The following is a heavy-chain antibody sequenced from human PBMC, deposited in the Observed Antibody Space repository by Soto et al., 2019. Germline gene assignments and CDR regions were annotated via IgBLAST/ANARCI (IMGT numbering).Heavy chain of an antibody. CDR2: ISPYSGNT. Sequence: QVQLVQSGDEVRKPGSSVKVSCKASGYIFVNYGIAWVRQAPGQGLEWMGWISPYSGNTNYASKVQGRLTMTTDTSASTACIDLRSLTSDGSAVYYCDLVENYVTPTPQDVWGQGTTVTVSS. D-gene: IGHD3-16*01. J-gene: IGHJ6*02. V-gene: IGHV1-18*01. CDR3: DLVENYVTPTPQDV. CDR1: GYIFVNYG.